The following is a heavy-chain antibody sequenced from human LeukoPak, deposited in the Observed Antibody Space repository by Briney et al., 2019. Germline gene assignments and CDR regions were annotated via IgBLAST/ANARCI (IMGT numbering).Heavy chain of an antibody. J-gene: IGHJ4*02. CDR1: GGSFSGYY. V-gene: IGHV4-34*01. D-gene: IGHD3-10*01. Sequence: PSETLSLTCAVYGGSFSGYYWSWIRQPPGKGLEWIGEINHSGSTNYNPSLKSRVTISVDTSKNQFSLKPSSVTAADTAVYYCARVRAGSGTIFDYWGQGTLVTVSS. CDR3: ARVRAGSGTIFDY. CDR2: INHSGST.